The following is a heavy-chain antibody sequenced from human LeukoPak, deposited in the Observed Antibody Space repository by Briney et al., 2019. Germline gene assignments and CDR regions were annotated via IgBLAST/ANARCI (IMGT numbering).Heavy chain of an antibody. CDR3: ATQDYGDYYY. D-gene: IGHD4-17*01. Sequence: ASVKVSCKASGGTFSSYAISWVRQAPGQGLEWMGRIIPILGIANYAQKFQGRVTITADKSTSTAYMELSSLRSEDTSVYYCATQDYGDYYYWGQGTLVTVSS. CDR1: GGTFSSYA. J-gene: IGHJ4*02. CDR2: IIPILGIA. V-gene: IGHV1-69*04.